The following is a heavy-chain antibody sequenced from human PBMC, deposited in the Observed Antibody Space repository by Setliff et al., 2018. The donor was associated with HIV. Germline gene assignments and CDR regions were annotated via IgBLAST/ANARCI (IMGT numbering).Heavy chain of an antibody. J-gene: IGHJ4*02. D-gene: IGHD4-17*01. CDR2: IYTTGST. CDR1: GSSISGHF. CDR3: AREIYGGNSRPFDY. Sequence: SETLSLTCTVSGSSISGHFWTWIRQPPGKGLEWIGYIYTTGSTNYNPSLTSRVTISVDTSKNKFSLKMRSVTAADTAVYYCAREIYGGNSRPFDYWGQGTLVTAPQ. V-gene: IGHV4-59*11.